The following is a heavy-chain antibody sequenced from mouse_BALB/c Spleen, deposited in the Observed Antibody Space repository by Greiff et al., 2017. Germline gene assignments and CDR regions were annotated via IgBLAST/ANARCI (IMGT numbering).Heavy chain of an antibody. CDR3: TRTYGYDAGIMDY. D-gene: IGHD2-2*01. CDR1: GYTFTSYY. CDR2: INPSNGGT. V-gene: IGHV1S81*02. Sequence: QVHVKQSGAELVKPGASVKLSCKASGYTFTSYYMYWVKQRPGQGLEWIGEINPSNGGTNFNEKFKSKATLTVDKSSSTAYMQLSSLTSEDSAVYYCTRTYGYDAGIMDYWGQGTSVTVSS. J-gene: IGHJ4*01.